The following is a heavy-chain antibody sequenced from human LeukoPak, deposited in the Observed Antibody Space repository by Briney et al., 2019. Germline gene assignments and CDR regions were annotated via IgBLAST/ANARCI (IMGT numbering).Heavy chain of an antibody. V-gene: IGHV4-59*12. CDR2: IYYSGST. Sequence: PSETLSLTCTVSGGSISSYYWSWIRQPPGKGLEWIGYIYYSGSTNYNPSLKSRVTISVDTSKNQFSLKLSSVTAADTAVYYCARAHPTYYDFWSGYYTDKGAFDIWGQGTMVTVSS. CDR3: ARAHPTYYDFWSGYYTDKGAFDI. D-gene: IGHD3-3*01. J-gene: IGHJ3*02. CDR1: GGSISSYY.